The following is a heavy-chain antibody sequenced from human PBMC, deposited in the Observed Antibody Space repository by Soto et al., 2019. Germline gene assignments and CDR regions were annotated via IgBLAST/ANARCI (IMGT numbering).Heavy chain of an antibody. CDR3: VRDGTKTLRDWFDT. D-gene: IGHD1-1*01. V-gene: IGHV4-4*07. CDR2: IYATGTT. CDR1: GAAISGFY. Sequence: SETLSLTCTFSGAAISGFYWSWIRNSAGKGLEWIGRIYATGTTDYNPSLKSRVMMSVDTSKKQLYLKLRSVNAADTAVYYCVRDGTKTLRDWFDTWGQGISVTVSS. J-gene: IGHJ5*02.